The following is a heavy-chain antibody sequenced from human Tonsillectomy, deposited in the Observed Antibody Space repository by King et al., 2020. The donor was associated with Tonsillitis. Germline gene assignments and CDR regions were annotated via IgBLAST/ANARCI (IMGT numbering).Heavy chain of an antibody. Sequence: VQLVESGGGVVQPGRSLRLSCAASGFTFSTYVSHWVRQAPGKGLEWVAVISYYGTNKYYEDSVKGRFTISRDNSKNTLYLQMNSLRAEDTAVHFCARSLIAAAGIDYWGQGTLVTVSS. V-gene: IGHV3-30-3*01. J-gene: IGHJ4*02. CDR3: ARSLIAAAGIDY. CDR1: GFTFSTYV. CDR2: ISYYGTNK. D-gene: IGHD6-13*01.